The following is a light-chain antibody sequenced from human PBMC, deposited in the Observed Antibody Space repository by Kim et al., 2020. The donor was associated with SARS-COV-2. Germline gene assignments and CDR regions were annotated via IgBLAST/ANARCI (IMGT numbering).Light chain of an antibody. CDR1: ALPKQY. V-gene: IGLV3-25*03. Sequence: SPGQTARLTCSGEALPKQYAYWYQQKPGQAPVLVIYKDSERPSGIPERFSGSSSGTTVTLTISGVQAEDEADYYCQSADSSGTYVVFGGGTADRP. CDR2: KDS. J-gene: IGLJ2*01. CDR3: QSADSSGTYVV.